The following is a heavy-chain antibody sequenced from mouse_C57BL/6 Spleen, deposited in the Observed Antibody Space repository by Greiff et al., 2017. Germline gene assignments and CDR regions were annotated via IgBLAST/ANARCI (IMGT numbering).Heavy chain of an antibody. Sequence: LVESGAELARPGASVKLSCKASGYTFPSYGISWVKQRTGQGIEWIGEIYPRSGNTYYNEKFKGKSTLTADKSSSTAYMELRSLTSEDSAVYFCASRGSTMITTGDYWGQGTTLTVSS. CDR2: IYPRSGNT. J-gene: IGHJ2*01. V-gene: IGHV1-81*01. CDR1: GYTFPSYG. D-gene: IGHD2-4*01. CDR3: ASRGSTMITTGDY.